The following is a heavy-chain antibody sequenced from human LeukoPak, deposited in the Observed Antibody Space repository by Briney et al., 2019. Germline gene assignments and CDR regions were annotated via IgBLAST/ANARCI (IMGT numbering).Heavy chain of an antibody. CDR3: ARGIIVGATWGENYNCFDL. CDR1: GDSISSYY. J-gene: IGHJ5*02. D-gene: IGHD1-26*01. V-gene: IGHV4-59*01. Sequence: PSETLSLTCTVSGDSISSYYWSWIRQPPGKGLEWIGYMYYSGSTNYNPSLKSRVTISVDTSKNQFSLKLSSVTAADTAVYYCARGIIVGATWGENYNCFDLWGQGTLVTVSS. CDR2: MYYSGST.